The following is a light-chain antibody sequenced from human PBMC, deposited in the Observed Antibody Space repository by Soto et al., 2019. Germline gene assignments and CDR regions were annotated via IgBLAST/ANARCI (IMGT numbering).Light chain of an antibody. Sequence: QSALTQPASVSGSPGQSITISCTGTSSDVGGYNFVSCYQQHPDKAPKLMIYDVTNRPSGVSNRFSGSKSGNTASLTISGLQAEDEADYYRSSYTSISTYVFGTGTKLTVL. J-gene: IGLJ1*01. V-gene: IGLV2-14*01. CDR1: SSDVGGYNF. CDR3: SSYTSISTYV. CDR2: DVT.